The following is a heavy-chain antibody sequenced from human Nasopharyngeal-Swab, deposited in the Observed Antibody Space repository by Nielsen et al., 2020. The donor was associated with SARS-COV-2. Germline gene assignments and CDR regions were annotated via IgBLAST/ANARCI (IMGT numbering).Heavy chain of an antibody. D-gene: IGHD4-11*01. CDR1: GFTFSRFG. V-gene: IGHV3-23*01. Sequence: GESLKISCAASGFTFSRFGMGWVRQAPGKGLEWVSAISASGVTTYYADSVKGRFTISRGNSKSTLYLQMNSLRAEDTAAYYCAKDLNSNFLNYMDVWGKGTTVSVSS. J-gene: IGHJ6*03. CDR3: AKDLNSNFLNYMDV. CDR2: ISASGVTT.